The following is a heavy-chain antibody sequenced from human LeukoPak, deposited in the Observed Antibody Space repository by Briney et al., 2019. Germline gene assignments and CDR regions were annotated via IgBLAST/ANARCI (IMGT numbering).Heavy chain of an antibody. CDR1: GVSFSGSY. CDR2: INHSGST. Sequence: SETLSLTCAVYGVSFSGSYWTWIRQPPGKGLEWIGEINHSGSTNYNPSLKSRVTISADTSNNQFSLKLKSVTAADTAVYYCARALRQFGYYYYMDVWGKGTAVIISS. V-gene: IGHV4-34*01. CDR3: ARALRQFGYYYYMDV. J-gene: IGHJ6*03. D-gene: IGHD3-10*01.